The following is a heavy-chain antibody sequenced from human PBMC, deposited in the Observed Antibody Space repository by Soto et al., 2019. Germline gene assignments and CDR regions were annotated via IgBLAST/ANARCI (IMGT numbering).Heavy chain of an antibody. CDR2: ISWNSGNI. J-gene: IGHJ6*02. CDR1: GFTFDDYA. CDR3: ATRSDHYGMDV. Sequence: GGSLRLSCAASGFTFDDYAMNWVRQAPGKGLEWVSGISWNSGNIGYADSVKGRFTISRDNAKNSLYLLMNSLRAEDTALYYCATRSDHYGMDVWGQGTTVTVS. V-gene: IGHV3-9*01.